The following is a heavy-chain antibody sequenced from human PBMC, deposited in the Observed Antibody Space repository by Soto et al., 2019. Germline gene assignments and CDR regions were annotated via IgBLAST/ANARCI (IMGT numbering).Heavy chain of an antibody. CDR3: ARVGGFGATTIDD. J-gene: IGHJ4*02. CDR2: IYYSGST. CDR1: GGSISSGDYY. V-gene: IGHV4-30-4*01. D-gene: IGHD3-10*01. Sequence: QVQLQESGPGLVKPSQTLSLTCTVSGGSISSGDYYWSWIRQPPGQGLEWIGYIYYSGSTYYNPSLKIRVTISVDTSKNQFSLKLSSVTAAYTAVYYCARVGGFGATTIDDWGQGTLVTVSS.